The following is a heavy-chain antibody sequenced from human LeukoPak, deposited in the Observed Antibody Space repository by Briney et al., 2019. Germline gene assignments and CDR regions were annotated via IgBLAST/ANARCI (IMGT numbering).Heavy chain of an antibody. CDR3: ARGAGYCSDGTCYNFDY. V-gene: IGHV5-51*01. J-gene: IGHJ4*02. CDR1: GYIFSNYW. D-gene: IGHD2-15*01. Sequence: GESLKISCEASGYIFSNYWIAWVRQLPGQGLEWMGMIWPGNFDTKYRPSFQGQVTISADRSISTAYLQWSSLKASDTAIYYCARGAGYCSDGTCYNFDYWGQGTLVTVSS. CDR2: IWPGNFDT.